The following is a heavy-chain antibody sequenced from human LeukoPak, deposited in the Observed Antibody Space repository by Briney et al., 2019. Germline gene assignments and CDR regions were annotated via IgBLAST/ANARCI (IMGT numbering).Heavy chain of an antibody. V-gene: IGHV4-34*01. D-gene: IGHD2-21*02. J-gene: IGHJ6*03. CDR3: ARDCGGDCNYYYYMDV. CDR2: INHSETT. Sequence: PSETLSLTCAVYNGSFSGYYWSWIRQPPGKGLEWIGEINHSETTNYNPSLKSRVTISVDTSKNQFSLKLSSVTAADTAVYYCARDCGGDCNYYYYMDVWGKGTTVTVSS. CDR1: NGSFSGYY.